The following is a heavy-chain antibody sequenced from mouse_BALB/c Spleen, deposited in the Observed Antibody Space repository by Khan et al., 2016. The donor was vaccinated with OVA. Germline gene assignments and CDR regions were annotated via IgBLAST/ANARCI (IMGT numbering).Heavy chain of an antibody. CDR2: IDPEHGET. J-gene: IGHJ3*01. CDR3: ARSGYSACFAY. V-gene: IGHV14-1*02. Sequence: EVQLEVSGAELVRPGALVKLSCKASGFNIKDYYIHWVKQRPDQGPEWIGWIDPEHGETAYATKFQDKAIITADTSSNTAYLLLSSRTSEDTAIYYCARSGYSACFAYWGQGALVTVSS. CDR1: GFNIKDYY.